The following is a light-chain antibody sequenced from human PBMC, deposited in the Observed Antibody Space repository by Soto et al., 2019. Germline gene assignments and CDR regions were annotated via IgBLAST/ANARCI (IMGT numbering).Light chain of an antibody. CDR1: SNDVGGYNY. V-gene: IGLV2-8*01. CDR3: SSYAGSSNV. Sequence: QSVLTQPPSASGSPGQSAAISCTGTSNDVGGYNYVSWYQQHPGKAPKLMIYEVNKRPSGVPDRFSGSKSGNTASLTVSGLQAEDEADYYCSSYAGSSNVFGTGTKVTVL. CDR2: EVN. J-gene: IGLJ1*01.